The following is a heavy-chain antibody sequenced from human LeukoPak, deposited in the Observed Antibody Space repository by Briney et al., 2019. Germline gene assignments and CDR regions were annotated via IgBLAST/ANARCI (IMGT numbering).Heavy chain of an antibody. CDR2: MDPNSGNT. CDR3: ARSLLGSGSYEDAFDI. Sequence: ASVKVSCKASGYTFTSYDINWVRQATGQGLEWMGWMDPNSGNTGYAQKFQGRVTMTRNTSISTAYMELSSLRSEDTAVYYCARSLLGSGSYEDAFDIWGQGTMVTVSS. J-gene: IGHJ3*02. CDR1: GYTFTSYD. V-gene: IGHV1-8*01. D-gene: IGHD3-10*01.